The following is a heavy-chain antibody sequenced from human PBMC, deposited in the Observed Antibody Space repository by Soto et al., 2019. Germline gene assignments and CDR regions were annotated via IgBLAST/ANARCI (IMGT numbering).Heavy chain of an antibody. CDR1: GGSISSYY. CDR2: IYYSGST. CDR3: ARRYGGPLDY. Sequence: QVQLQESGPGLVKPSETLSLTCTVSGGSISSYYWSWIRQPPGKGLEWIGYIYYSGSTNYNPSLXSXVXIXXDTSKNQFSLKLSSVTAADTAVYYCARRYGGPLDYWGQGTLVTVSS. V-gene: IGHV4-59*08. D-gene: IGHD4-17*01. J-gene: IGHJ4*02.